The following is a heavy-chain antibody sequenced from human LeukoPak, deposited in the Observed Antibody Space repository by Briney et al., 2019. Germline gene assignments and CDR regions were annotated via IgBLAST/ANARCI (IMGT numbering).Heavy chain of an antibody. CDR3: ASSTGSGSYYPLFDY. Sequence: SETLSLTCTVSGGSISSYYWSWIRQPAGKGLEWIGRIYTSGSTNYNPSLKSRVTMSVDTSKNQFSLKLSSVTAADTAVYYCASSTGSGSYYPLFDYWGQGTLVTVSS. J-gene: IGHJ4*02. D-gene: IGHD3-10*01. CDR1: GGSISSYY. V-gene: IGHV4-4*07. CDR2: IYTSGST.